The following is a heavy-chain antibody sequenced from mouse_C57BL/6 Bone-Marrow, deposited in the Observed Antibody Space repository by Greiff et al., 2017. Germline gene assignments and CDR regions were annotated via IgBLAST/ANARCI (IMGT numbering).Heavy chain of an antibody. CDR3: ARGGIYSSSQDYFDY. CDR2: IYPSDSYT. V-gene: IGHV1-69*01. CDR1: GYTFTSYW. D-gene: IGHD1-1*01. J-gene: IGHJ2*01. Sequence: VKLQQPGPELVMPGASVKLSCKASGYTFTSYWMHWVKQRPGKGLEWIGEIYPSDSYTNYNQKFKGKSTLTVDKSSSTAYMQLSSLTSEDSAVYYCARGGIYSSSQDYFDYWGQGTTLTVSS.